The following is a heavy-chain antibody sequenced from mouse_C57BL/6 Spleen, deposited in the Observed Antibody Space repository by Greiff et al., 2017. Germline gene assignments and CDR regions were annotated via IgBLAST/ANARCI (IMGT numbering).Heavy chain of an antibody. D-gene: IGHD1-1*01. J-gene: IGHJ1*03. CDR1: GYSITSGYY. CDR2: ISYDGSN. CDR3: ARDAYYGSSLYWYFDV. V-gene: IGHV3-6*01. Sequence: DVKLQESGPGLVKPSQSLSLTCSVTGYSITSGYYWNWIRQFPGNKLEWMGYISYDGSNNYNPSLKNRISITRDTSKNQFFLKLNSVTTEDTATYYCARDAYYGSSLYWYFDVWGTGTTVTVSS.